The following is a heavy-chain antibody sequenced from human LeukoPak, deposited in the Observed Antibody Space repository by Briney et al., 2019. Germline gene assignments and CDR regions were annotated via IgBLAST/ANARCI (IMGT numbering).Heavy chain of an antibody. V-gene: IGHV3-30*18. CDR2: ISYDGSKK. Sequence: GGSLRLSCAASGFTFGSYAMHWVRQSPREGLEWVAFISYDGSKKHYGDSVKGRFTISRDNSKSTLYVQMNSLRYEDTAVYYCAKLGFDSSGSPYLVDFWGQGTLVTVSS. CDR1: GFTFGSYA. CDR3: AKLGFDSSGSPYLVDF. J-gene: IGHJ4*02. D-gene: IGHD3-22*01.